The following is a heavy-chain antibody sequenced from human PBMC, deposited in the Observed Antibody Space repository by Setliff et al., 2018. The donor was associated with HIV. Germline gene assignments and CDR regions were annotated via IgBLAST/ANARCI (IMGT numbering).Heavy chain of an antibody. V-gene: IGHV4-4*07. CDR1: GGSISPYY. J-gene: IGHJ1*01. CDR3: ARGRWDMAAAGTTEYFQY. D-gene: IGHD6-13*01. CDR2: IYISGNT. Sequence: PSETLSLTCSVSGGSISPYYWSWIRQPAGKGLEWIGRIYISGNTIYNPSLKSRVTMSVDTSKNQFSLILNSVTAADTAVYYCARGRWDMAAAGTTEYFQYWGQGTLVTVSS.